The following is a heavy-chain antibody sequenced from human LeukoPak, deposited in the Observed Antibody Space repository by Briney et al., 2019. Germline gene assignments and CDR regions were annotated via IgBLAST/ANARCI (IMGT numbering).Heavy chain of an antibody. Sequence: GGSLRLSCAASGFTFSIYAMNWVRQAPGKGLEWVSTISGSGGSTYYADSVKGRFTISRDNSKNTLYLQMNSLRAEDTAVYYCAKDLRVTTVVTFDAFDAFDIWGQGTMVPVSS. D-gene: IGHD4-23*01. CDR2: ISGSGGST. CDR3: AKDLRVTTVVTFDAFDAFDI. V-gene: IGHV3-23*01. J-gene: IGHJ3*02. CDR1: GFTFSIYA.